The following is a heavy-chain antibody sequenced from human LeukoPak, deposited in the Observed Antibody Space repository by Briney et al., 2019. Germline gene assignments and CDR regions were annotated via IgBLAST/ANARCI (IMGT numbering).Heavy chain of an antibody. CDR1: VFTFSGSA. V-gene: IGHV3-73*01. D-gene: IGHD2-2*01. Sequence: GGSLRLSCAASVFTFSGSAMHWVRQASGKGLEWVGRIRSKPNNYATAYAASVKGRFTISRDDSKNTTYMQMNSLKTEDTAVYYCTALEAVPAADYYSYYYMDVWGKGTTVTVSS. J-gene: IGHJ6*03. CDR3: TALEAVPAADYYSYYYMDV. CDR2: IRSKPNNYAT.